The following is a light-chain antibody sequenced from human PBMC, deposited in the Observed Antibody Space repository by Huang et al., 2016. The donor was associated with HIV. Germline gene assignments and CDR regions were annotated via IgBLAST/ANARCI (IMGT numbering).Light chain of an antibody. V-gene: IGKV3-11*01. J-gene: IGKJ4*01. CDR1: QSVDKY. Sequence: PGERATLSCRASQSVDKYLGWYQQRPGQAPRLLIYDTSNRATGVPARFSGSGSGTDFTLTISSLEPEDFGVYYCQQRANWPPITFGGGTKVEIK. CDR3: QQRANWPPIT. CDR2: DTS.